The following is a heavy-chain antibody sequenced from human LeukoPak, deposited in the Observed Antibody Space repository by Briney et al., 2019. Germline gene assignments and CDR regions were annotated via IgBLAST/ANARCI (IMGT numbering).Heavy chain of an antibody. D-gene: IGHD1-1*01. Sequence: GGSLRLSCAASGFTFSGYWMHWVRQAPGKGLAWVSVIRSDGSITTYADSVKRRFTISRDNAKNSLYLQMNSLRAEDTAVYYCARVFSNPTGNDYWGQGTLVTVSS. CDR3: ARVFSNPTGNDY. V-gene: IGHV3-74*01. CDR1: GFTFSGYW. J-gene: IGHJ4*02. CDR2: IRSDGSIT.